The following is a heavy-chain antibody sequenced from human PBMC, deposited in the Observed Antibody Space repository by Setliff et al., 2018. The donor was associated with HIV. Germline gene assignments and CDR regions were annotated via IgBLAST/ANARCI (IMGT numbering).Heavy chain of an antibody. CDR3: AKVPSY. V-gene: IGHV3-23*01. J-gene: IGHJ4*02. Sequence: LRLSCVASGFTFGRNVINWVRQAPGKGLEWVSGISESGANTYYADSVKGRFTISRDNSKNTLYLQMDSLRAEDTAVYYCAKVPSYWGQGTLVTVSS. CDR1: GFTFGRNV. CDR2: ISESGANT.